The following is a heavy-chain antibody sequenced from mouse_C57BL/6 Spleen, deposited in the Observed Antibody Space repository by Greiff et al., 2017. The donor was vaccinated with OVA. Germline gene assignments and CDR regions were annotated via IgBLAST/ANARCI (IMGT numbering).Heavy chain of an antibody. J-gene: IGHJ1*03. V-gene: IGHV1-18*01. CDR1: GYTFTDYN. CDR2: INPNNGGT. D-gene: IGHD2-3*01. Sequence: EVQLQQSGPELVKPGASVKIPCKASGYTFTDYNMDWVKQSHGKSLEWIGDINPNNGGTIYNQKFKGKATLTVDKSSSTAYMELRSLTSEDTAVYYCARGERLLQYFDVWGTGTTVTVSS. CDR3: ARGERLLQYFDV.